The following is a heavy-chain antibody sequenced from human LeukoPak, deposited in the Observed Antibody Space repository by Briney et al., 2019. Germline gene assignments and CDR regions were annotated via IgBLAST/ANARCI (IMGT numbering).Heavy chain of an antibody. D-gene: IGHD3-3*01. CDR1: GITFSSYL. CDR3: ARGQTDFWYRREDNWFDP. CDR2: ISGSGGPT. J-gene: IGHJ5*02. Sequence: GGSLRLSCEASGITFSSYLMTWVRQGPGKGLEWVADISGSGGPTNYADSVKGRFTISRDNAKNTLYLQMNSLRAEDTAVYYCARGQTDFWYRREDNWFDPWGQGTLVTVSS. V-gene: IGHV3-23*01.